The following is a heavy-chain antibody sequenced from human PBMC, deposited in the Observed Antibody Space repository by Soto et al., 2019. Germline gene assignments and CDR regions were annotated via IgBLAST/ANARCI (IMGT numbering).Heavy chain of an antibody. D-gene: IGHD2-2*03. CDR2: VWYDGST. J-gene: IGHJ4*02. Sequence: SETLSLTCTVSGGSISGYYWSWIRQPPGKGLEWIGYVWYDGSTNYNPSLKSRVTISLDTSKNHFSLKLISVTTADTAVYFCAREGNLGRWIQPLDSWGQGTLVTVSS. V-gene: IGHV4-59*01. CDR3: AREGNLGRWIQPLDS. CDR1: GGSISGYY.